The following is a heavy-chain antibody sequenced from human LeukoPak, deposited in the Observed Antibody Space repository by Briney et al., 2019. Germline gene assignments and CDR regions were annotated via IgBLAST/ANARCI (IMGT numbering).Heavy chain of an antibody. CDR2: IHYSGST. CDR3: ARHKDYYYSYMDV. CDR1: GGSISSYY. J-gene: IGHJ6*03. Sequence: PSETLSLTCTVSGGSISSYYWSWIRQPPGKGLEWVGYIHYSGSTTYNPSLQSRVSISVDTSKNQFSLKLSSVTAADTAVYYCARHKDYYYSYMDVWGKGTTVTISS. V-gene: IGHV4-59*08.